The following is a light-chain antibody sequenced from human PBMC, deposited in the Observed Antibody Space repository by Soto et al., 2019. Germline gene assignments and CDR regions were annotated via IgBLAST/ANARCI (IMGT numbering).Light chain of an antibody. CDR1: QSVSNNY. CDR3: QQYGSSGT. Sequence: EIVLTQSPGTLSLSPVERATLSCRASQSVSNNYLAWYQQKPGQAPRLLIYGASTRATGIPARFSGSGSGTDFTLTISRLEPEDFAVYYCQQYGSSGTFGQGTKVDIK. J-gene: IGKJ1*01. CDR2: GAS. V-gene: IGKV3-20*01.